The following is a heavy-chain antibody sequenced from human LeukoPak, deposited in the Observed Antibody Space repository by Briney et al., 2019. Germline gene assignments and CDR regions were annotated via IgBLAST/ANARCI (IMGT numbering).Heavy chain of an antibody. Sequence: GESLKISCKGSGYRFTDYWIGWVRQMPGKGLDWMGIIYPRDSDTRYSPSFQGQVTISADKSISTVYLQWSSLKASDAPMYYCAIRYRGSYNDYWGQGTLVTVSS. CDR2: IYPRDSDT. CDR1: GYRFTDYW. CDR3: AIRYRGSYNDY. J-gene: IGHJ4*02. V-gene: IGHV5-51*01. D-gene: IGHD1-26*01.